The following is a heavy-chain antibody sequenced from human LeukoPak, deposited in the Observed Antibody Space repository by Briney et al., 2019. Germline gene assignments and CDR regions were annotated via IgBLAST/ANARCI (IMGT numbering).Heavy chain of an antibody. J-gene: IGHJ3*02. CDR2: IRYDGSNK. D-gene: IGHD6-13*01. CDR3: AKDRIAAAGTDAFDI. Sequence: PGGSLRLSCAASGFTFSSYEMKWVRQAPGKGLEWVVFIRYDGSNKYYADSVKGRFTISRDNSKNTLYLQMNSLRAEDTAVYYCAKDRIAAAGTDAFDIWGQGTMVTVSS. CDR1: GFTFSSYE. V-gene: IGHV3-30*02.